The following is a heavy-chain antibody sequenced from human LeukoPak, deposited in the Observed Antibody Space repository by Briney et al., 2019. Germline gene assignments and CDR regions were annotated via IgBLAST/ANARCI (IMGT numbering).Heavy chain of an antibody. V-gene: IGHV3-48*03. CDR3: ASGSYTYFDY. Sequence: GRSLRLSCAASGFTFSSYEMNWVRQAPGKGLEWVSYISSSGSTIYYADSVKGRFTISRDNAKNSLYLQMNSLRAEDTAVYYRASGSYTYFDYWGQGTLVTVSS. CDR2: ISSSGSTI. J-gene: IGHJ4*02. D-gene: IGHD1-26*01. CDR1: GFTFSSYE.